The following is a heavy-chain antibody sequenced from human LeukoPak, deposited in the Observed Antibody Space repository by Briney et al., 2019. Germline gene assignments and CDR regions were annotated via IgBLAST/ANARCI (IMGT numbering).Heavy chain of an antibody. Sequence: GWSLRLSCAASGFTFSDLYMDWVRPAPGKGLEWVGRTRNKANSYTTEYAGSVKGRFTISRDDSKNSLYLQMNSLKPEDTAVYYCASGDYGEYGYWGQGTLVTVSS. V-gene: IGHV3-72*01. CDR2: TRNKANSYTT. CDR3: ASGDYGEYGY. J-gene: IGHJ4*02. D-gene: IGHD4-17*01. CDR1: GFTFSDLY.